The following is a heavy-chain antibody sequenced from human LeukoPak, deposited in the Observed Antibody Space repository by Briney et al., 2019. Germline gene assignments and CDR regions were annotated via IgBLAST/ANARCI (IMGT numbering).Heavy chain of an antibody. D-gene: IGHD4-17*01. CDR2: ISDDGGKK. J-gene: IGHJ4*02. Sequence: GGSLRLSCAASGFTFSSYGMPWVRQAPGKGLEWVALISDDGGKKYYADSVKGRFTISRDNSKNTLYLQMNSLRAEDTALYYCAKDLDHDFDDYGLDYWGQGTLVTVSS. V-gene: IGHV3-30*18. CDR1: GFTFSSYG. CDR3: AKDLDHDFDDYGLDY.